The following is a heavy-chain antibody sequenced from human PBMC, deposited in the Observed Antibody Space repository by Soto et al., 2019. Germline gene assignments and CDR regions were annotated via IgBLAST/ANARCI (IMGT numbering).Heavy chain of an antibody. J-gene: IGHJ4*02. D-gene: IGHD4-4*01. CDR3: ARGTITDYSNYEQYRLPFDY. CDR1: GFTFDDYG. CDR2: INWNGGST. Sequence: PGGSLRLSCAASGFTFDDYGMSWVRQAPGKGLEWVSGINWNGGSTGYADSVKGRFTISRDNAKNSLYLQMNSLRAEDTALYYCARGTITDYSNYEQYRLPFDYWGQGTLVSVSS. V-gene: IGHV3-20*04.